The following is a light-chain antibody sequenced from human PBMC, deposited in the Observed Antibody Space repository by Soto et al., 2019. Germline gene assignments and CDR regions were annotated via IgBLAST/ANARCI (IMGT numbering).Light chain of an antibody. J-gene: IGLJ2*01. V-gene: IGLV7-43*01. CDR3: LLYYGGAQV. CDR1: TGAVTSGYY. Sequence: QAVLTQEPSLTVSPGGTVTLTCASSTGAVTSGYYPNWFQQKPGQAPRSLIYSASYKHSWTPARFSGSLLGGKAALTLSGVQPEDEADYYCLLYYGGAQVFGGGTKVTVL. CDR2: SAS.